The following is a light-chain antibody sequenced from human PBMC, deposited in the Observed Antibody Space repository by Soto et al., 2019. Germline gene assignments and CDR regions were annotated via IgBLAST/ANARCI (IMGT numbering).Light chain of an antibody. J-gene: IGKJ1*01. CDR1: QSLLHSNGNTF. CDR2: LGS. V-gene: IGKV2-28*01. CDR3: MHAIQTPRT. Sequence: EIVMTQSPLSLTVTPGEPASISCKSSQSLLHSNGNTFLDWYMQKPGQSPHLLIYLGSRRAPGAPDRVSGSGSGTDFTLRISTVEADDAGIYYCMHAIQTPRTFGQGTKLEI.